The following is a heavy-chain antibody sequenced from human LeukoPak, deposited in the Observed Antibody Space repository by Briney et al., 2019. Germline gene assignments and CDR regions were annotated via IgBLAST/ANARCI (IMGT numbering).Heavy chain of an antibody. D-gene: IGHD3-22*01. CDR3: ARDGNYYESSGYYFSAFDI. V-gene: IGHV4-34*01. CDR1: GGSFSSYY. J-gene: IGHJ3*02. Sequence: SETLSLTCAVYGGSFSSYYWGWIRQPPGKGLEWIGSINYSGSTYYNPSLKSRVTISVDTSKNQFSLKLRSVTAADTAVYYCARDGNYYESSGYYFSAFDIWGQGRMVTVSS. CDR2: INYSGST.